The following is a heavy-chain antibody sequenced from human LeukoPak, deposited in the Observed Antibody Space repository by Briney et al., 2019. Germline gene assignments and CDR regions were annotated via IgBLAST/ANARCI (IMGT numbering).Heavy chain of an antibody. CDR2: INHSGST. V-gene: IGHV4-34*01. CDR1: GGSFSGYY. Sequence: SETLSLTCAVYGGSFSGYYWSWIRQPPGKGLEWIGEINHSGSTNYNPSLKSRVTISVDTSKNQFSLKLSSVTAADTAVHYCARVDHYGSGSFWGQGTLVTVSS. J-gene: IGHJ4*02. CDR3: ARVDHYGSGSF. D-gene: IGHD3-10*01.